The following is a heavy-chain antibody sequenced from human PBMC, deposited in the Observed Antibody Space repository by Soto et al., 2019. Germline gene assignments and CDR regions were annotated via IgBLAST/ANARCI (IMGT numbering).Heavy chain of an antibody. D-gene: IGHD4-17*01. V-gene: IGHV5-51*01. J-gene: IGHJ4*02. CDR1: GYSFTSYW. CDR2: IYPNYSDI. Sequence: EVQLVQSGAEMKKPGESLKISCKASGYSFTSYWIGWVRQMPGKGLEWMGIIYPNYSDIRYSPSFQGQVTISADKSMNTAYLQWSSLKASDTAVYFCARHEGHGANSDWGQGTLVTVSS. CDR3: ARHEGHGANSD.